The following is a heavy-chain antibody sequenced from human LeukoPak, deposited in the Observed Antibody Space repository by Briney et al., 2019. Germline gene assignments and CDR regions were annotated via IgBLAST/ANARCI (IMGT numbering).Heavy chain of an antibody. Sequence: GGSLRLSCAASGFTFSDYHMSWFRQAQGKGLEWLSYITSSGSTIYYADSVKGRFTISRDNAKNSLYLQMNSLRADDTALYYCARCSGWGGDYWGQGTLVTVSS. J-gene: IGHJ4*02. CDR1: GFTFSDYH. CDR3: ARCSGWGGDY. V-gene: IGHV3-11*04. CDR2: ITSSGSTI. D-gene: IGHD3-16*01.